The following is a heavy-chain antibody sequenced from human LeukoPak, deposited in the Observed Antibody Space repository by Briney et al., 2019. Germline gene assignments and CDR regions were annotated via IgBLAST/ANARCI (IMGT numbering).Heavy chain of an antibody. CDR3: ARDGDTAIRGVNFDH. J-gene: IGHJ4*02. V-gene: IGHV3-30-3*01. CDR2: MSYDGNNK. CDR1: GFTFSTHA. D-gene: IGHD3-10*01. Sequence: PGGSLRLSCAASGFTFSTHAIHWVRQAPGKGLEWVAVMSYDGNNKYYADSVKGRFTISRDNSKNTLYLDMNNLIIEDTAVYHCARDGDTAIRGVNFDHWGQGTLVTVSS.